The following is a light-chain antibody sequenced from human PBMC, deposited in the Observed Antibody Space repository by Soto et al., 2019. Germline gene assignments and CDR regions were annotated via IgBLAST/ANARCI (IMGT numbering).Light chain of an antibody. Sequence: DIQMTQSPSTLSASVGDRVTITYRASQSISSWLAWYQQKPGKAPKLLIYDASSLESGVPSRFSGSESGTDFTLTISSLQPEDFAAYYCQQSYSIPQTFGPGTKVDI. CDR2: DAS. J-gene: IGKJ1*01. CDR3: QQSYSIPQT. V-gene: IGKV1-5*01. CDR1: QSISSW.